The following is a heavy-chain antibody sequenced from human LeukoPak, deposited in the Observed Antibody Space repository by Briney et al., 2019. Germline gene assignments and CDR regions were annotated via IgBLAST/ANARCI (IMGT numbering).Heavy chain of an antibody. CDR1: GFTFSSYA. CDR2: ISGSGGST. Sequence: GGSLRLSCAASGFTFSSYAMSWVRQAPGKGLEWVSAISGSGGSTYYADSVKGRFTISRDNAKNSLYLQMNSLRAEDTAVYYCAREGPERWLQPHAAFDIWGQGTMVTVSS. D-gene: IGHD5-24*01. V-gene: IGHV3-23*01. CDR3: AREGPERWLQPHAAFDI. J-gene: IGHJ3*02.